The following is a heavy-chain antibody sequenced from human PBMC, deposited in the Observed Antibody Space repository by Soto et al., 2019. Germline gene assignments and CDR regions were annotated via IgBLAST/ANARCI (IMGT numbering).Heavy chain of an antibody. D-gene: IGHD3-9*01. Sequence: QVQLVESGGGLVKPGGSLRLSCAASGFTFSDYYMSWIRQAPGKGLEWVSYISSSSSYTNYADSVKGRFTISRDNAKNSLSLQMNSLRAEDTAVYYWARDGPYDILTGPPGYYGMDVWGQGTTVTVSS. CDR3: ARDGPYDILTGPPGYYGMDV. J-gene: IGHJ6*02. CDR1: GFTFSDYY. CDR2: ISSSSSYT. V-gene: IGHV3-11*06.